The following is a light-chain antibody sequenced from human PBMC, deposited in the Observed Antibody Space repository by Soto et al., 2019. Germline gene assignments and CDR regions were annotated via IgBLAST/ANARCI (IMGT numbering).Light chain of an antibody. J-gene: IGLJ2*01. Sequence: SYELTQPPSVSVSPGQTASLTCSGDKLGNKYAHWYQQKPGQSPVLVIYQDTKRPSGLPERFSGSNSANTATLPISGTLAMDEGDYYCQAWASSAVVFGGGTKLTVL. CDR2: QDT. CDR3: QAWASSAVV. V-gene: IGLV3-1*01. CDR1: KLGNKY.